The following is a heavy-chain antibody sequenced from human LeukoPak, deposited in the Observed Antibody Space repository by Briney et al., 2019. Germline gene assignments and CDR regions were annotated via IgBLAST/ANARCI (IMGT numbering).Heavy chain of an antibody. CDR1: GFAFRTYS. CDR2: ITYDGKVQ. CDR3: AREERVGATYYLDA. V-gene: IGHV3-30*04. J-gene: IGHJ4*02. D-gene: IGHD1-26*01. Sequence: QPGGSLRLSCAASGFAFRTYSMLWVRQAPDKGLEWLAVITYDGKVQHYTDSVRRRFTVSRDNSKKTLYLEMISLRPEVTAFYYCAREERVGATYYLDAWGRGTLVTVSS.